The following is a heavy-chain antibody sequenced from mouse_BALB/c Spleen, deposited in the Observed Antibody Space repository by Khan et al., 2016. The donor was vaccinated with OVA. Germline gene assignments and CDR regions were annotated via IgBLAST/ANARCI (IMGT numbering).Heavy chain of an antibody. CDR1: GYTFTSYW. Sequence: DLVKPGASVKLSCKASGYTFTSYWITWIKQRPGQGLEWIGRIAPGNGSSYYNEMFKGKATLTVDTSSNTAYIQLSSLSSEESAVYFCARAMGGKVPLDYWGQGTTLTVSS. CDR2: IAPGNGSS. CDR3: ARAMGGKVPLDY. J-gene: IGHJ2*01. V-gene: IGHV1S41*01. D-gene: IGHD1-1*02.